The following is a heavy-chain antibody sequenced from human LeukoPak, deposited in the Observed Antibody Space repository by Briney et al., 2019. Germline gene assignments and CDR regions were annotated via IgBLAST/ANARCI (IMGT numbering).Heavy chain of an antibody. J-gene: IGHJ4*02. Sequence: GGSLRLSCAASGFTFSNYAMNWVRQAPGKGLEWVSVISGSGGSTYYADSVKGRFTISRDNSKNTLYLQMSSLKTEDTALYYCTTIDPAGYLDYWGQGTLVTVSS. CDR3: TTIDPAGYLDY. CDR2: ISGSGGST. CDR1: GFTFSNYA. V-gene: IGHV3-23*01. D-gene: IGHD6-13*01.